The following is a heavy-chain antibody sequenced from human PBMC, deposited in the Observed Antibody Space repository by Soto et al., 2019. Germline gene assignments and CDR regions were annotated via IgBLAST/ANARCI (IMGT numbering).Heavy chain of an antibody. J-gene: IGHJ5*02. CDR1: GGSFSGYY. CDR2: INHSGST. Sequence: SETLSLTCAVYGGSFSGYYWSWVHQPPGKGLEWIGEINHSGSTNYNPSLKSRVKISVETSKDQSYLRLNSVAVADKAVYCCASGGWEVRFDPWGQGTPVTGSS. CDR3: ASGGWEVRFDP. V-gene: IGHV4-34*01. D-gene: IGHD1-26*01.